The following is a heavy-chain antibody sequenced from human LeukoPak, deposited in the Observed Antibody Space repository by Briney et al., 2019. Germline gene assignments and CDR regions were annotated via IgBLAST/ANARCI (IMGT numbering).Heavy chain of an antibody. Sequence: SETLSLTCAVYGGSFSGYYWSWIRQPPGKGLEWIGEINHSGSTNYNPSLKSRVTISVDTSKNQFSLKLSSVTAADTAVYYCARXXGIVGATTPHYYYYMDVWGKGTTVTVSS. V-gene: IGHV4-34*01. CDR2: INHSGST. J-gene: IGHJ6*03. CDR3: ARXXGIVGATTPHYYYYMDV. CDR1: GGSFSGYY. D-gene: IGHD1-26*01.